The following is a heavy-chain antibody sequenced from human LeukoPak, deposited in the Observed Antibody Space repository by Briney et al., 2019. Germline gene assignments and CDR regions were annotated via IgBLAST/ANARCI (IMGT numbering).Heavy chain of an antibody. CDR2: IYSSSSSYI. CDR3: ARLTQQLVGGYYYYYMDV. V-gene: IGHV3-21*01. CDR1: EFTFNNYC. Sequence: GGSLRLSCAASEFTFNNYCMNWVRQAPGKGLEWVSSIYSSSSSYIYYADSVKGRFTISRDNAKNSLYLQMNSLRAEDTAVYYCARLTQQLVGGYYYYYMDVWGKGTTVTVSS. J-gene: IGHJ6*03. D-gene: IGHD6-6*01.